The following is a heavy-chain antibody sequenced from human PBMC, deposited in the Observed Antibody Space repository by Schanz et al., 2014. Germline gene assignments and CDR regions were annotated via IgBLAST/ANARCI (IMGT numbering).Heavy chain of an antibody. CDR3: ARGPIPIQGVPMDF. CDR1: GFTFSIYG. J-gene: IGHJ4*02. D-gene: IGHD3-10*01. V-gene: IGHV3-33*08. Sequence: QVQLVESGGGVVQPGGSLRLSCAASGFTFSIYGMNWVRQAPGKGLEWVANIGYDGSEKYYVDSVKGRFTISRDNSKDTLYLQMSGLTPEDTAVYYCARGPIPIQGVPMDFWGQGTLVTVSS. CDR2: IGYDGSEK.